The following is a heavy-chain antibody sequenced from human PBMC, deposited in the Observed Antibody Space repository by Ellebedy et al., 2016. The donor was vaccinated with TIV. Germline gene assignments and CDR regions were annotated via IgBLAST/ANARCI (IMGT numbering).Heavy chain of an antibody. CDR2: IYHSGSA. D-gene: IGHD2-21*02. CDR3: ARVGGFCGGDCYS. V-gene: IGHV4-61*01. CDR1: GGSVSSGSYF. Sequence: MPSETLSLTCTVSGGSVSSGSYFWSWIRQPPGKGLEWIGYIYHSGSANYNPSLESRVTISVDTSKNQFSLRLTSVTAADTAVYYCARVGGFCGGDCYSWGQGTLVTVSS. J-gene: IGHJ5*02.